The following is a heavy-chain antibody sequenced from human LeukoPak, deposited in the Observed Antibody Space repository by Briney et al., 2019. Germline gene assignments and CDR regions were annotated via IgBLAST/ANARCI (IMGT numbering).Heavy chain of an antibody. CDR3: ARGPGGGSSWYDY. Sequence: GGSLRLSYAASGFTFSNHGMQWVRQAPGKGLQWVAVIWYDGSKTYYADSVRGRFTISRDNSKNTLNLEMNSLRAEDTAVYYCARGPGGGSSWYDYWGQGTLVSVSS. D-gene: IGHD6-13*01. CDR2: IWYDGSKT. J-gene: IGHJ4*02. V-gene: IGHV3-33*01. CDR1: GFTFSNHG.